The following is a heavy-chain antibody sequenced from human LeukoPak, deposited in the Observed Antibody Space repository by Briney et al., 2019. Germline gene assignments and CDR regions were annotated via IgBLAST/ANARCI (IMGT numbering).Heavy chain of an antibody. V-gene: IGHV3-23*01. CDR1: GFTFSSYA. J-gene: IGHJ6*04. D-gene: IGHD3-10*02. CDR3: AELGITMIGGV. CDR2: ISGPGRST. Sequence: GGSLRLSCAASGFTFSSYAMSWVRQVPGKGLEWVSGISGPGRSTYYADYVKGRFTISRDNSKNTLYLQMNSMRVEDTAVYYCAELGITMIGGVWGKGTTVTISS.